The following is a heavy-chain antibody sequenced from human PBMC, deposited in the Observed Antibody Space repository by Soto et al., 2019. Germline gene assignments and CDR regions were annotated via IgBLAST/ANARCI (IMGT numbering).Heavy chain of an antibody. D-gene: IGHD6-19*01. Sequence: TGGSLRLSCTASGFSFNLYGMHWVRQAPGRGLEWVTLVSGDGTKTYYTDSVKGRFTVSRDNSKNSLYLQMNSLRPEDTAVYYCAKPIAVAGTGHFDYWGHGTLVTVSS. CDR1: GFSFNLYG. CDR3: AKPIAVAGTGHFDY. V-gene: IGHV3-30*18. CDR2: VSGDGTKT. J-gene: IGHJ4*01.